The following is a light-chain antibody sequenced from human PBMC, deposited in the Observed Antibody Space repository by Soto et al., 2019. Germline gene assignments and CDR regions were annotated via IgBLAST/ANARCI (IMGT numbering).Light chain of an antibody. Sequence: QSALTQPASVSGSPGQSITISCTGTSSDVGGYNYVSWYQQHPGEAPKLMIYGVSNRPSGVSSRFSGSKSGNTASLTISGLQTEDEADYYCSSFTSRITIIFGGGTKLTVL. V-gene: IGLV2-14*03. J-gene: IGLJ2*01. CDR3: SSFTSRITII. CDR2: GVS. CDR1: SSDVGGYNY.